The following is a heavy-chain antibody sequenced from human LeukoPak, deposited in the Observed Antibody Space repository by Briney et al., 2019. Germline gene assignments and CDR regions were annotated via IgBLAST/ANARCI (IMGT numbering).Heavy chain of an antibody. CDR3: ARPRYCSSTSCYSSDAFDI. D-gene: IGHD2-2*02. J-gene: IGHJ3*02. CDR2: IYHSGST. V-gene: IGHV4-38-2*01. Sequence: KTSETLSLTCAVSGYSISSGYYWGWIRQPPGKGLEWIGSIYHSGSTYYNPSLKGRVTISVDTSKNQFSLKLSSVTAADTAVYYCARPRYCSSTSCYSSDAFDIWGQGTMVTVSS. CDR1: GYSISSGYY.